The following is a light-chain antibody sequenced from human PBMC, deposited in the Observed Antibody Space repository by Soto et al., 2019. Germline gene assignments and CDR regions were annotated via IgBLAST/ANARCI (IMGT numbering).Light chain of an antibody. J-gene: IGKJ2*01. Sequence: EIVLTQSPGTLSLSPGERATLSCRATQSVTTNYLAWYQQKPGQAPRLLIYGASIRATGIPDRFSGSGSRTDFTLTISRLEPEDFAVYYCQLYGSSPPNTFGQGTKLEIK. V-gene: IGKV3-20*01. CDR2: GAS. CDR3: QLYGSSPPNT. CDR1: QSVTTNY.